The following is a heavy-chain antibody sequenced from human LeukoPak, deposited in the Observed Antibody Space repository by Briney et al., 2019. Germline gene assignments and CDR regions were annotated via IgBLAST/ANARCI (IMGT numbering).Heavy chain of an antibody. CDR2: IWYDGSNK. V-gene: IGHV3-33*06. Sequence: GGSLRLSXAASGFTFSSYGFHWVRQAPGKGLEWVAVIWYDGSNKYYADSVKGRFTISRDNSKNTLYLQMNSLRAEDTAVYYCAKDGSGGGWKWFDPWGQGTLVTVSS. D-gene: IGHD2-15*01. CDR3: AKDGSGGGWKWFDP. J-gene: IGHJ5*02. CDR1: GFTFSSYG.